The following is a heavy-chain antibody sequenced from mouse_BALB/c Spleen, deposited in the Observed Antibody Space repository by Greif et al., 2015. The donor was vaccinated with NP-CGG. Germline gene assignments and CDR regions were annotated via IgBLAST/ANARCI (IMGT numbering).Heavy chain of an antibody. CDR3: ARDYDYWYFDV. J-gene: IGHJ1*01. V-gene: IGHV1-7*01. CDR1: GYTFTSCW. CDR2: INPSTGYT. Sequence: QVHVKQSGAELAKPGASVKMSCKASGYTFTSCWMHWVKQRPGQGLEWIGYINPSTGYTEYSQKFKDKATLTADKSSSTAYMQLSSLTSEDSAVYYCARDYDYWYFDVWGAGTTVTVSS. D-gene: IGHD2-4*01.